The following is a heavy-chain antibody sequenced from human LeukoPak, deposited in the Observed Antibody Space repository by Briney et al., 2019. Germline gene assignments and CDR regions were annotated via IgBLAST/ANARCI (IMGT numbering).Heavy chain of an antibody. CDR1: GFSFSRYW. Sequence: GGSLRLSCAASGFSFSRYWMHWVRQAPGKGLVWVSDIDTGGSTTNYADSVKGRFTISRDNAKNSLYLQMNSLRAEDTAVYHCARDFRFLEDYWGQGTLVTVSS. V-gene: IGHV3-74*01. CDR3: ARDFRFLEDY. J-gene: IGHJ4*02. CDR2: IDTGGSTT. D-gene: IGHD3-3*01.